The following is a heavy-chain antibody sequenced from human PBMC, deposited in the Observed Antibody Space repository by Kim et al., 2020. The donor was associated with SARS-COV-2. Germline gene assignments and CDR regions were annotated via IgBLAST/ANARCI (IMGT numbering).Heavy chain of an antibody. V-gene: IGHV4-39*01. D-gene: IGHD6-19*01. Sequence: SETLSLTCTVSGDSIRNSSSFWGWIRQPPGKGLEWIGNIFYSGSTYYNPSLKSRVTISVDTSKNQFSLNVNSVTAADTAVYYCARRPAVARIDYWGQGTL. J-gene: IGHJ4*02. CDR2: IFYSGST. CDR1: GDSIRNSSSF. CDR3: ARRPAVARIDY.